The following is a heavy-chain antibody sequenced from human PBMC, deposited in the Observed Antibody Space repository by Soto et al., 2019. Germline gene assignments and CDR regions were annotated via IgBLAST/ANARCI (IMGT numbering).Heavy chain of an antibody. J-gene: IGHJ4*02. D-gene: IGHD5-18*01. V-gene: IGHV1-3*01. CDR3: AREVPYGYSRFDY. CDR2: VNAGNDNT. Sequence: QVHLGQSGAEVKKPGASVKVSCKTSGYTFTNNVIHWVRQAPGQRREGMGWVNAGNDNTKCSREFQGRLTLTKDTAATTAYMELSSLTSEDTAIYFCAREVPYGYSRFDYWGQGTLVTVSS. CDR1: GYTFTNNV.